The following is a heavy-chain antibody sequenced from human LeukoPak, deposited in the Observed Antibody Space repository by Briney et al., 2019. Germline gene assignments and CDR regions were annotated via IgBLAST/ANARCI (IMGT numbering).Heavy chain of an antibody. CDR1: GFTFTTYA. CDR3: ARSYGPPTEFDY. V-gene: IGHV3-23*01. CDR2: ISGLGDNT. D-gene: IGHD4-17*01. Sequence: GGSLRLSCAASGFTFTTYAMSWVRQAPGKGLEWVSGISGLGDNTYYVDSVKGRFTISRDNAKNTQYLQINSLRVEDTAVYYCARSYGPPTEFDYWGQGTLVTVSS. J-gene: IGHJ4*02.